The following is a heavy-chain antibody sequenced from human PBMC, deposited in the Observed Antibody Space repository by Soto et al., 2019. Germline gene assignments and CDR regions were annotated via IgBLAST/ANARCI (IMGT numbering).Heavy chain of an antibody. J-gene: IGHJ6*02. CDR2: IYWDDDK. V-gene: IGHV2-5*02. CDR3: VQSRCGGDCLQSYSSHSYYGLDV. CDR1: GLSLSTTGVG. Sequence: QITLKESGPTLVKPTQTLTLTCTFSGLSLSTTGVGVGWIRQPPGKALEWLALIYWDDDKRYSPSLKSRLTLTKDTSKNQVVLTMTNMDPVDTATSYCVQSRCGGDCLQSYSSHSYYGLDVWGQGTTVTVSS. D-gene: IGHD2-21*02.